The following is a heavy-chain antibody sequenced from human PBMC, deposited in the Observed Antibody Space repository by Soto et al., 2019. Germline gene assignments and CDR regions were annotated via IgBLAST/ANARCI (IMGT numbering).Heavy chain of an antibody. V-gene: IGHV3-72*01. Sequence: GGSLRLSCAASEFTFSDHYMDWVRQAPGKGLEWVGRTRNKANSYTTEYAASVKGRFTISRDDSKNSLYLQMNSLKTEDTAVYYCATYYYGSGSYYNAFDIWGQGTMVTVSS. CDR2: TRNKANSYTT. D-gene: IGHD3-10*01. CDR3: ATYYYGSGSYYNAFDI. CDR1: EFTFSDHY. J-gene: IGHJ3*02.